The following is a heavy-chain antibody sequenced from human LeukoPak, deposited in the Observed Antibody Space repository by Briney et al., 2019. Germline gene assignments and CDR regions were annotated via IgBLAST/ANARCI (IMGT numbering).Heavy chain of an antibody. CDR2: IKQDESEK. J-gene: IGHJ2*01. V-gene: IGHV3-7*04. CDR1: GFTFSGYW. Sequence: GGSLRLSCAVSGFTFSGYWMSWVRQAPGKGLEWVANIKQDESEKYYMDSVKGRFTISRDNAKNSLYLQMNSLRAEDTAVYYCARPRVPGWYFDLWGRGTLVTVSS. D-gene: IGHD7-27*01. CDR3: ARPRVPGWYFDL.